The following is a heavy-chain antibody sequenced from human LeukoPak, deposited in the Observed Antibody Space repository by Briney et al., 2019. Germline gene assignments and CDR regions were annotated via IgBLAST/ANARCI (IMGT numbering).Heavy chain of an antibody. CDR1: GFTFSSYS. CDR2: VSSFNDTI. Sequence: GGSLRLSCVASGFTFSSYSISWIRQAPGKGLEWVSFVSSFNDTIEYADSVKGRFTIARDNAENSVSLQMNSLRAEDTAVYYCTSSYATPGYSSGSFDDWGQGALVIVSS. D-gene: IGHD3-22*01. V-gene: IGHV3-48*04. J-gene: IGHJ4*02. CDR3: TSSYATPGYSSGSFDD.